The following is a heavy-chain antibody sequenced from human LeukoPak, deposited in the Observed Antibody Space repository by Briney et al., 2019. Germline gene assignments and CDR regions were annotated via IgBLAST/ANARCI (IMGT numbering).Heavy chain of an antibody. J-gene: IGHJ6*02. CDR3: ARSVVVVASAPVMDV. V-gene: IGHV4-59*01. D-gene: IGHD2-15*01. CDR2: IYYSGTT. Sequence: SETLSLTCTVSGGSISSYNWSWIRQPPGKELEWIGYIYYSGTTNYNPSLKSRVTISVDTSKNQFSLKLSSVTAADTAVYYCARSVVVVASAPVMDVWGQGTTVTVSS. CDR1: GGSISSYN.